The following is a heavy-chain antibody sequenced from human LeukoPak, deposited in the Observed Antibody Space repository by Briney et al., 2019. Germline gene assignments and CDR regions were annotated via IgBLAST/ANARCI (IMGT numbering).Heavy chain of an antibody. D-gene: IGHD3-3*01. V-gene: IGHV3-23*01. Sequence: GASLRLSCAASGFTFSSYAMSWLRQAPGKGLEWVSAISGSGGSTYYADSVKGRFTISRDNSKNTLYLQMNSLRAEDTAVYYCAKGADYDFWSGFDYWGQGTLVTVSS. J-gene: IGHJ4*02. CDR1: GFTFSSYA. CDR2: ISGSGGST. CDR3: AKGADYDFWSGFDY.